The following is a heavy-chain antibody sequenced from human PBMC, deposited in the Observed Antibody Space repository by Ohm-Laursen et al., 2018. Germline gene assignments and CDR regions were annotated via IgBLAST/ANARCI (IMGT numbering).Heavy chain of an antibody. V-gene: IGHV4-59*12. CDR3: ARGFSGWWGRIDY. Sequence: SETLSLTCTVSGGSISSYYWSWIRQPPGKGLEWIGYIYYSGSTNYNPSLKSRVTISVDTSKNQFSLKLSSVTAADTAVHYCARGFSGWWGRIDYWGQGILVTVSS. D-gene: IGHD6-19*01. J-gene: IGHJ4*02. CDR1: GGSISSYY. CDR2: IYYSGST.